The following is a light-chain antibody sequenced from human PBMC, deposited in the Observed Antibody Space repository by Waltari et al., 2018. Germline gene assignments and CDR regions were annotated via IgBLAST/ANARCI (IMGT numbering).Light chain of an antibody. CDR2: DVS. CDR1: SNYVGGYTY. Sequence: QSALTQPASVSGSPGQSITISCTATSNYVGGYTYVPWYQQHPGKAPKLMIYDVSNRPSGVSNRFSGSKSGNTASLTISGLQAEDEADYYCSSYTSSLTLVFGGGTKLTVL. J-gene: IGLJ3*02. CDR3: SSYTSSLTLV. V-gene: IGLV2-14*03.